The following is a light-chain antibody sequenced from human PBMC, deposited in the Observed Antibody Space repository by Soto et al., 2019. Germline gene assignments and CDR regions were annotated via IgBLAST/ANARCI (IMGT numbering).Light chain of an antibody. CDR2: TNN. Sequence: QCVLTQPPSASGTPGHRVTISCSGSGSNIGSNAVNWYQQLPGTAPKLLIYTNNQRPSGVPDRFSGSKSGTSGSLAISGLQSEDEADYYRAAWDDSLSGYVFGTGTKVTVL. CDR3: AAWDDSLSGYV. V-gene: IGLV1-44*01. J-gene: IGLJ1*01. CDR1: GSNIGSNA.